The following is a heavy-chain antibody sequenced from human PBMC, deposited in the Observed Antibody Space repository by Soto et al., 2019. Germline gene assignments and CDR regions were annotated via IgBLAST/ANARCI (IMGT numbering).Heavy chain of an antibody. D-gene: IGHD5-12*01. J-gene: IGHJ4*02. V-gene: IGHV1-2*02. CDR2: INPYSADT. CDR1: GYPFAAYS. Sequence: ASVKVSCKASGYPFAAYSIHWVRQAPGQGLEWMGWINPYSADTNYAQKFQGRVTMTRDTSIRTAYMEVSSLRSDVTAMYYCARTRKTNEVDYWGQGNLVTVSS. CDR3: ARTRKTNEVDY.